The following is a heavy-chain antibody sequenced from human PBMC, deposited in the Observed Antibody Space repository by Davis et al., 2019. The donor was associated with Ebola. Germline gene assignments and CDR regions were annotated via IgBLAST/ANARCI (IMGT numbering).Heavy chain of an antibody. CDR1: GSTFSVSA. V-gene: IGHV3-74*01. Sequence: HTGGSLRLSCASSGSTFSVSAMHWVRQAPGKGLVWVSRINSDGSSTSYADSVKGRFTISRDNAKNTLYLQMNSLRAEDTAVYYCASGAMALFDYWGQGTLVTVSS. CDR3: ASGAMALFDY. CDR2: INSDGSST. D-gene: IGHD5-18*01. J-gene: IGHJ4*02.